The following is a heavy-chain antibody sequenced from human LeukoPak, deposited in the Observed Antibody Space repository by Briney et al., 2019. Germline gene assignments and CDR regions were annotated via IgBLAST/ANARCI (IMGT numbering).Heavy chain of an antibody. CDR3: ARAPQPSEFTTVVTHPLDY. CDR1: GYTFTSYA. D-gene: IGHD4-23*01. Sequence: ASVKVSCKASGYTFTSYAMNWVRQAPGQRLEWMGWINTNTGNPTYAQGFTGRFVFSLDTSVSTAYLQISSLKAEDTAVYYCARAPQPSEFTTVVTHPLDYWGQGTLVTVSS. J-gene: IGHJ4*02. CDR2: INTNTGNP. V-gene: IGHV7-4-1*02.